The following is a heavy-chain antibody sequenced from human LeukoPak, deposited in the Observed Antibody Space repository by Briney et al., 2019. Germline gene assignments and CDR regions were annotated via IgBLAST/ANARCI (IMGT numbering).Heavy chain of an antibody. V-gene: IGHV3-49*03. D-gene: IGHD6-13*01. CDR1: GFTFGDYA. CDR2: IRSKAYGGTT. CDR3: TRGDSSSWRPFDY. Sequence: GGSLRLSCTASGFTFGDYAMSWFRQAPRKGLEWVGFIRSKAYGGTTEYAASVKGRFTISRDDSKSIAYLQMNSLKTEDTAVYYCTRGDSSSWRPFDYWGQGTLVTVSS. J-gene: IGHJ4*02.